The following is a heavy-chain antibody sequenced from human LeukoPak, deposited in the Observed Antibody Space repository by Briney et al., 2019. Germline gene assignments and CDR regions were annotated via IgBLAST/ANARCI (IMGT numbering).Heavy chain of an antibody. CDR3: ATSQDYGGNHPALSPFDY. Sequence: ASVKVSFKASGYTFTSYAISWVRQAPGQGLEWMGGIIPIFGTANYAQKFQGRVTITADESTSTAYMELSSLRSEDTAVYYCATSQDYGGNHPALSPFDYWGQGTLVTVSS. CDR2: IIPIFGTA. CDR1: GYTFTSYA. V-gene: IGHV1-69*13. D-gene: IGHD4-23*01. J-gene: IGHJ4*02.